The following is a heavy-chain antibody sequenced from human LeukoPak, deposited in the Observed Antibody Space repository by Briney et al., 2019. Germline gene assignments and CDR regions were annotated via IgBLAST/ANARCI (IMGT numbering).Heavy chain of an antibody. CDR2: INPSGGST. V-gene: IGHV1-46*01. CDR3: ARDNFWSFDY. J-gene: IGHJ4*02. CDR1: GYTFTSYY. D-gene: IGHD2-8*02. Sequence: APVKVSCKASGYTFTSYYMHWVRQAPGQGLEWMGIINPSGGSTSYAQKFQGRVTVTMDTSTSTGYMELSSLTSEDTAVYFCARDNFWSFDYWGQGTLVTVSS.